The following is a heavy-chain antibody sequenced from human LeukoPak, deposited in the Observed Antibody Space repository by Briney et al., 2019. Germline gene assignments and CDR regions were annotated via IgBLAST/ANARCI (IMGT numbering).Heavy chain of an antibody. CDR3: AKEPYYYDSSGYYY. V-gene: IGHV3-23*01. CDR1: GFTFSSYG. D-gene: IGHD3-22*01. J-gene: IGHJ4*02. Sequence: AGGSLRLSCAASGFTFSSYGMSWVRQAPGKGLEWVSAISGSGGSTYYADSVKGRFTISRDNSKNTLYLQMNSLRAEDTAVYYCAKEPYYYDSSGYYYWGQGTLVTVSS. CDR2: ISGSGGST.